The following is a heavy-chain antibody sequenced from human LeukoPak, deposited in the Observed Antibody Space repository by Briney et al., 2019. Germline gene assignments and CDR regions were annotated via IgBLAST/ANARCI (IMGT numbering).Heavy chain of an antibody. Sequence: KPSETLSLTCTVSGGPISSYYWSWIRQPPGKGLEWIGYIYYSGSTNYNPSLKSRVTISADTSKNQFSLKLSSVTAADTAVYYCAREYYGSGSYVIDYWGQGTLVTVSS. J-gene: IGHJ4*02. CDR2: IYYSGST. CDR3: AREYYGSGSYVIDY. CDR1: GGPISSYY. D-gene: IGHD3-10*01. V-gene: IGHV4-59*01.